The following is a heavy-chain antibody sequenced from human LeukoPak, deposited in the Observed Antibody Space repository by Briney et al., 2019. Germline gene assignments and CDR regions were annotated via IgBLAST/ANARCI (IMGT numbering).Heavy chain of an antibody. J-gene: IGHJ3*02. D-gene: IGHD6-19*01. V-gene: IGHV4-38-2*02. CDR1: GYSISSGYY. Sequence: SETLSLTCTVSGYSISSGYYWGWIRQPPGKGLEWIGSIYHSGSTYYNPSLKSRVTISVDTSKNQFSLKLSSVTAADAAVYYCAGGEAIAVAGRVDAFDIWGQGTMVTVSS. CDR2: IYHSGST. CDR3: AGGEAIAVAGRVDAFDI.